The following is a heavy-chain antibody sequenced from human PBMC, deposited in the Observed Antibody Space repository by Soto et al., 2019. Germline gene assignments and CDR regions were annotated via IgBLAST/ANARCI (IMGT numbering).Heavy chain of an antibody. CDR1: GFTFSNAW. D-gene: IGHD3-22*01. CDR3: TIDSPPCSDTMIEIGGDY. J-gene: IGHJ4*02. Sequence: GGTLRLSCAASGFTFSNAWMSWVRQAPGKGLEWVGRIKSKTDGGTTDYAAPVKGRFTISRDDSKNTLYLQMNSLKTEDTAVYYCTIDSPPCSDTMIEIGGDYWGQGTLVTVSS. CDR2: IKSKTDGGTT. V-gene: IGHV3-15*01.